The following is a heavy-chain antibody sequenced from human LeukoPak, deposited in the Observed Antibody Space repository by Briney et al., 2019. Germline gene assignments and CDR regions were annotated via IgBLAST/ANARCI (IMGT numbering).Heavy chain of an antibody. CDR3: AKGDSNPYSSSSGFKPYDY. Sequence: PGRSLRLSCAASGFTLSSHATHWVRQPPGKWREWVAFIRYVVSNKYYADSVKGRFTISRDNSKNTLYLQMNSLRAEDTAVYYCAKGDSNPYSSSSGFKPYDYWGQGTLVTVSS. V-gene: IGHV3-30*02. CDR1: GFTLSSHA. CDR2: IRYVVSNK. D-gene: IGHD6-6*01. J-gene: IGHJ4*02.